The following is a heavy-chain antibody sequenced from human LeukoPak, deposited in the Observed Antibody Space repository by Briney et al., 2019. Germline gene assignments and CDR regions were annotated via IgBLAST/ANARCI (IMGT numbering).Heavy chain of an antibody. J-gene: IGHJ4*02. CDR1: GGSISSYY. D-gene: IGHD3-9*01. V-gene: IGHV4-59*01. CDR3: ARQVMPDYDILAGYYYFDY. Sequence: SETLSLTCTVSGGSISSYYWSWIRQPPGKGLEWIGYIYYSGSTNYNPSLKSRVTISVDTSKNQFSLKLSSVTAADTAVYYCARQVMPDYDILAGYYYFDYWGQGILVTVSS. CDR2: IYYSGST.